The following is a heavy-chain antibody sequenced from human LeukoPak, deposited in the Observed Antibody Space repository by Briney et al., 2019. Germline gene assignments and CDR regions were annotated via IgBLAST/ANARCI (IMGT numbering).Heavy chain of an antibody. Sequence: SETLSLTCTVSGAPFSSYYWNLIRQPPGKGLEWIGYIYYSGTTSYNPSLKSRVTISVDTSKNQFSLKLSSVTAADTAVYYCAREGSGGAFDIWGQGTMVTVSS. J-gene: IGHJ3*02. V-gene: IGHV4-59*01. CDR3: AREGSGGAFDI. CDR2: IYYSGTT. D-gene: IGHD3-10*01. CDR1: GAPFSSYY.